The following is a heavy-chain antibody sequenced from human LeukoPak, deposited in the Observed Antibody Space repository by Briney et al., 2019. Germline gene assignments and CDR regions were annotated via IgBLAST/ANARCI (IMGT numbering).Heavy chain of an antibody. J-gene: IGHJ1*01. CDR3: ARVRGDFETD. CDR2: RYYSGST. D-gene: IGHD3-16*01. V-gene: IGHV4-59*01. CDR1: GGSISSYY. Sequence: PSQTLSLTCSVSGGSISSYYWTWIRQPPGKGLEWIGYRYYSGSTTYNPSLKSRVTISVDTSKSQFSLKLISVTAADTAIYYCARVRGDFETDWGQGTLVTFSS.